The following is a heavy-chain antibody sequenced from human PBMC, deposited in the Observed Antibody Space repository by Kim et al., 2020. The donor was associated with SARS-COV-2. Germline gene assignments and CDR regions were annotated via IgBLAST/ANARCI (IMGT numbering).Heavy chain of an antibody. D-gene: IGHD3-10*01. Sequence: SETLSLTCTVSGGSISSSSYYWGWIRQPPGKGLEWIGSIYYSGSTYYNPSLKSRVTISVDTSKNQFSLKLSSVTAADTAVYYCARQSSGSYSIKKDFDYWGQGTLVTVSS. V-gene: IGHV4-39*01. CDR3: ARQSSGSYSIKKDFDY. CDR2: IYYSGST. J-gene: IGHJ4*02. CDR1: GGSISSSSYY.